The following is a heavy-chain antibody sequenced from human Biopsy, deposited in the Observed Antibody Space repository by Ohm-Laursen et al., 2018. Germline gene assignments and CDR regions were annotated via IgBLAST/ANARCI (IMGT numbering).Heavy chain of an antibody. CDR2: TWDDGSHQ. V-gene: IGHV3-33*01. CDR3: VTDRLDDITKVRGIMTD. J-gene: IGHJ4*02. CDR1: GFNFSAYG. D-gene: IGHD3-10*01. Sequence: SLRLSCAASGFNFSAYGMHWVRQAPDKGLEWVALTWDDGSHQYYADSVKGRFTISRDNSKNSLYLHINTLRVENTAVYYCVTDRLDDITKVRGIMTDWGQGTLVSVSS.